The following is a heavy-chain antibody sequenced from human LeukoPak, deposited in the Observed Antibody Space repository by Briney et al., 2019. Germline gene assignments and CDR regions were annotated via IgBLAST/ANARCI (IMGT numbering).Heavy chain of an antibody. D-gene: IGHD5-12*01. V-gene: IGHV4-39*07. Sequence: PSETLSLTCTVSGGSISTSGYYWGWIRQSPGKGLEWIGSMYYSGSTYYNPSLKSRVTISGDTSKNQFSLKLSSVTAADTAVYYCARDRKDIVATIISHYYYYYMDVWGKGTTVTISS. J-gene: IGHJ6*03. CDR1: GGSISTSGYY. CDR2: MYYSGST. CDR3: ARDRKDIVATIISHYYYYYMDV.